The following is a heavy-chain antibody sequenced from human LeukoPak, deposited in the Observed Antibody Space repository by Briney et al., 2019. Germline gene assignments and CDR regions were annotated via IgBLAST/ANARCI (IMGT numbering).Heavy chain of an antibody. Sequence: SETLSLTCAVSGASISRSTYYWGWTRQTPGKGLEWIASIYYTGTIVYNPSLESRVTMSVDMSKNHFSLKLGSVTAADTAVYYCARHEPRNSPFDYWGQGTLVTVSS. V-gene: IGHV4-39*01. D-gene: IGHD1-14*01. CDR3: ARHEPRNSPFDY. CDR1: GASISRSTYY. J-gene: IGHJ4*02. CDR2: IYYTGTI.